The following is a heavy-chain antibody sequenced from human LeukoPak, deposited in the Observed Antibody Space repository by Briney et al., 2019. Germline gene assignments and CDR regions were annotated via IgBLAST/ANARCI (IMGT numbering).Heavy chain of an antibody. CDR2: IYYSGST. J-gene: IGHJ4*02. Sequence: SETLSLTCTVSGGPISSSSYYWGWIRQPPGKGLEWIGSIYYSGSTYYNPSLKSRVTISVDTSKNQFSLKLSSVTAADTAVYYCARVYCSGGSCPFDYWGQGTLVTVSS. D-gene: IGHD2-15*01. V-gene: IGHV4-39*01. CDR3: ARVYCSGGSCPFDY. CDR1: GGPISSSSYY.